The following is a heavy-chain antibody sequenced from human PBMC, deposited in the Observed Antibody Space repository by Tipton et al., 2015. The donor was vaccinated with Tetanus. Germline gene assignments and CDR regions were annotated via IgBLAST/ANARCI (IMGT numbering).Heavy chain of an antibody. CDR1: GYTFTSYY. CDR3: ARDRGDYIYYGMDV. D-gene: IGHD3-22*01. J-gene: IGHJ6*02. Sequence: QLVQPGAEVKKPGASVKVSCKASGYTFTSYYIYWVRQAPGQGLEWMGWIDPNSGGTVYAQKFQGRVTMTRDTSISTAYMEPRSLRSDDTAVYYCARDRGDYIYYGMDVWGPGTTVTVS. CDR2: IDPNSGGT. V-gene: IGHV1-2*02.